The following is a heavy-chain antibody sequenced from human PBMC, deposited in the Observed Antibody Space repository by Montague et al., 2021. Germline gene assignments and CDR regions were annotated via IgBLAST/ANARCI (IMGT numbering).Heavy chain of an antibody. V-gene: IGHV4-59*02. CDR2: MRSSGSP. J-gene: IGHJ4*01. Sequence: SETLSLTCSVSDGSVNGYDWSWIRQPPGKGLEWIGYMRSSGSPNYNPSFKSRLAISIDRSRNQFSLELSFVTAADTAIYFCGRDYWGSIDYWGHGILVTVSS. CDR1: DGSVNGYD. D-gene: IGHD7-27*01. CDR3: GRDYWGSIDY.